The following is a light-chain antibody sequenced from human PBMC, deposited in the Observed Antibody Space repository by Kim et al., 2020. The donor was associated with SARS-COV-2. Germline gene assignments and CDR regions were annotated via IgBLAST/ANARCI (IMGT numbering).Light chain of an antibody. Sequence: SVAPGQTASITCGGNSFGRKYVHWYQQKPGQAHILVMFRDNNRPTGIPERFSASTPGNTATLTISDAQARDEADYYYQVRYSDTYLFGSGTRVTVL. V-gene: IGLV3-9*01. CDR3: QVRYSDTYL. CDR2: RDN. CDR1: SFGRKY. J-gene: IGLJ1*01.